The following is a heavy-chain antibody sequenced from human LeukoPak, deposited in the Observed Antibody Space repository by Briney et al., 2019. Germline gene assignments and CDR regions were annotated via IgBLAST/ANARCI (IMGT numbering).Heavy chain of an antibody. D-gene: IGHD2-2*01. V-gene: IGHV4-38-2*02. CDR1: GYSISSGYY. J-gene: IGHJ4*02. CDR2: IYCSGNN. CDR3: SSQDIVVVPAAFDY. Sequence: PSETLSLTCTVSGYSISSGYYWGWIRQPPGKGLEWIGSIYCSGNNYYNPPLRSRVTISVDTSKNQFSLKLSSVTAADTAVYYYSSQDIVVVPAAFDYWGQRTLVTVSS.